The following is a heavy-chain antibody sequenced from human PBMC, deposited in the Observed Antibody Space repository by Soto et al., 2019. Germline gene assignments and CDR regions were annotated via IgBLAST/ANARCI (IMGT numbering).Heavy chain of an antibody. Sequence: QVQLQESGPGLVKPSETLSLTCTVSGGSISSYYWSWIRQPPGKGLEWIGYIYYSGSTNYNPSLKSRVTISVDTSKNQFSLKLSSVTAADTAVYYCARKQRDSSGWGPFQHWGQGTLVTVSS. CDR1: GGSISSYY. CDR2: IYYSGST. J-gene: IGHJ1*01. D-gene: IGHD6-19*01. V-gene: IGHV4-59*01. CDR3: ARKQRDSSGWGPFQH.